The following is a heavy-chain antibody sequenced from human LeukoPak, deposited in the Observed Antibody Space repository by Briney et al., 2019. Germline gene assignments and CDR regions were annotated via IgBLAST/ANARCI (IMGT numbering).Heavy chain of an antibody. Sequence: SETLSLTCTVSGDSISRYYWSWIRQPPGKGLEWIGYIYYSGSTNYNPSLKSRVTISVDTSKNQFSLKLSSVTAADTAVYYCARDDYDSSGYYYNYWGQGTLVVVSA. J-gene: IGHJ4*02. V-gene: IGHV4-59*01. D-gene: IGHD3-22*01. CDR1: GDSISRYY. CDR3: ARDDYDSSGYYYNY. CDR2: IYYSGST.